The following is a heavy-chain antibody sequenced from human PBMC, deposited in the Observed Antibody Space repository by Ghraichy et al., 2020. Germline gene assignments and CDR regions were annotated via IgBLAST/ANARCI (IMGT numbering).Heavy chain of an antibody. CDR2: VYYSGST. CDR1: GGSISSGGYS. J-gene: IGHJ5*02. V-gene: IGHV4-61*08. Sequence: SETLSLTCAVSGGSISSGGYSWSWIRQPPGKGLEWIGNVYYSGSTKFNPSLKSRLTMSVDSSKSQFSLKLTSLTAADTAVYFCARSFGHFYDSIGYYPNWFDPWGQGTLVTVSS. D-gene: IGHD3-22*01. CDR3: ARSFGHFYDSIGYYPNWFDP.